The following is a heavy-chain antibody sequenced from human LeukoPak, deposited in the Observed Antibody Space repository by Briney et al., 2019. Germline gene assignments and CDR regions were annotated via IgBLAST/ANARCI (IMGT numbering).Heavy chain of an antibody. Sequence: SETLSLTCTVSGGSVSSGSYYWSWIRQPPGKGLEGIGYIYYSGSTNYNPSLKSRVTISVDTSKNQFSLKLSSVAAADTAVYYCARDYGDYGYYYYGMDVWGKGTTVTVSS. J-gene: IGHJ6*04. CDR3: ARDYGDYGYYYYGMDV. CDR1: GGSVSSGSYY. D-gene: IGHD4-17*01. V-gene: IGHV4-61*01. CDR2: IYYSGST.